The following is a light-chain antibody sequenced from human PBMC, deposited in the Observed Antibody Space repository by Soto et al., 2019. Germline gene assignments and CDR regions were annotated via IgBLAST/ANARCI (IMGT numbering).Light chain of an antibody. V-gene: IGLV2-14*01. Sequence: QSAVTQPASVSGSPGQSITISCTGTSGDVGRYHYVSWYRQHPGRAPKLIIYEIHNRPSGVSHRFSGSKSGNTASLTISGLLAEDEADYYCTSYTSSGTLVFGGGTKVTVL. J-gene: IGLJ3*02. CDR3: TSYTSSGTLV. CDR2: EIH. CDR1: SGDVGRYHY.